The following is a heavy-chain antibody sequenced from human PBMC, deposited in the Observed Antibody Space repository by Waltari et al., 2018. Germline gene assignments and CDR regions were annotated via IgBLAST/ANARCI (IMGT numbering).Heavy chain of an antibody. Sequence: EVQLVESGGGLVRPGGSLRLSCAASGFTFSRSWMGWVRQAPGKGREGVANIKEDGSEIYYVDSVRGRFTISRDNAKNSLFLQMNYLRVADTAVYYCVRVWGTKSCPDYWGQGTLVTVSS. CDR1: GFTFSRSW. D-gene: IGHD3-16*01. CDR2: IKEDGSEI. V-gene: IGHV3-7*01. J-gene: IGHJ4*02. CDR3: VRVWGTKSCPDY.